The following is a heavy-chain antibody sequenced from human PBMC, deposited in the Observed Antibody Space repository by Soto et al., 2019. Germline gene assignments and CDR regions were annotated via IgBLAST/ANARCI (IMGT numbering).Heavy chain of an antibody. Sequence: EVQLLESGGGLIQPGGSLRLSCAASGFTFRTYAMGWVRQAPGKGLEWVSVMSNSGDETYYADSVKGRFTISRDNFQNTLYLQLSSLRADDTAVYYCAKDPGVAVAKSYFDYWGQGTLVTVSS. V-gene: IGHV3-23*01. J-gene: IGHJ4*02. CDR2: MSNSGDET. D-gene: IGHD6-19*01. CDR1: GFTFRTYA. CDR3: AKDPGVAVAKSYFDY.